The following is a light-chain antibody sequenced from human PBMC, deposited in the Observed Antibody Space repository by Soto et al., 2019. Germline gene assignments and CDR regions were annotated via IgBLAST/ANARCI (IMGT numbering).Light chain of an antibody. V-gene: IGKV1-39*01. CDR2: AAS. J-gene: IGKJ1*01. Sequence: DIQMTQSPSSLSASVGDRVTITFRASQSISSYLNWYQQKPGKAPKLLIYAASSLQSGVPSRFSGSGSGTDFTLTISSLQPEDFATYYCQQSYSSWTFGQGTNVDIK. CDR3: QQSYSSWT. CDR1: QSISSY.